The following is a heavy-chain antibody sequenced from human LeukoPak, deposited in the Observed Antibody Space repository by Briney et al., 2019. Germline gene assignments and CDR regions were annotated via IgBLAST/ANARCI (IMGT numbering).Heavy chain of an antibody. CDR3: ARDTLSSSWYSESAFDI. J-gene: IGHJ3*02. Sequence: ASVKVSCKASGYTFTSYDINWVRQATGQGLEWMGWMNPNSGNTGYAQKFQGRVTMTRNTSISTAYMELSSLRSDDTAVYYCARDTLSSSWYSESAFDIWGQGTMVTVSS. D-gene: IGHD6-13*01. V-gene: IGHV1-8*01. CDR2: MNPNSGNT. CDR1: GYTFTSYD.